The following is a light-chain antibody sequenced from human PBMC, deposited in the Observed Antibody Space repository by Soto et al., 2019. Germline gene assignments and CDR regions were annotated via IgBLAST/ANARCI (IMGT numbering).Light chain of an antibody. Sequence: EIVLTQSPATLSLSPGERATLSCRASQSVSSYFAWYQQKRCQAPRLLIYDASNRSTGIPARFRGSGSRTDFTLPLSSLEPDQFAGYSGQQRSNWPPFTFGPGTKVDIK. CDR2: DAS. V-gene: IGKV3-11*01. CDR3: QQRSNWPPFT. CDR1: QSVSSY. J-gene: IGKJ3*01.